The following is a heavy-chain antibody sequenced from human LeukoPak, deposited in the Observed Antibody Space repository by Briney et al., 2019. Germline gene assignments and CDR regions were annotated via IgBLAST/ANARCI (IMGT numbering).Heavy chain of an antibody. J-gene: IGHJ3*02. Sequence: PSETLSLTCTVSGGSISSYYWSWIRQPPGKGLEWIGYIYYSGSTNYNPSLKSRVTMSVDTSKNQFSLKLSSVTAADTAVYYCASYSGSYYAFDIWGQGTMVTVSS. D-gene: IGHD1-26*01. CDR3: ASYSGSYYAFDI. V-gene: IGHV4-59*12. CDR2: IYYSGST. CDR1: GGSISSYY.